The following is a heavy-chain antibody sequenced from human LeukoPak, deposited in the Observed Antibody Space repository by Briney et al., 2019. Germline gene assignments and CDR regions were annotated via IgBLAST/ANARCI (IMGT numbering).Heavy chain of an antibody. D-gene: IGHD5-18*01. J-gene: IGHJ6*03. V-gene: IGHV4-34*01. CDR2: ISPSGST. CDR1: GGSFSDYY. CDR3: ARVGYSYVINHRSRTGLGAYPTKYHYHMDV. Sequence: PSETLSLTCAVYGGSFSDYYWSWIRQPPGKGLEWIGEISPSGSTNYSPSLKSRVTMSVDTSKNQFSRKLSSVTAADPAVYFCARVGYSYVINHRSRTGLGAYPTKYHYHMDVWDKGTTVTVPS.